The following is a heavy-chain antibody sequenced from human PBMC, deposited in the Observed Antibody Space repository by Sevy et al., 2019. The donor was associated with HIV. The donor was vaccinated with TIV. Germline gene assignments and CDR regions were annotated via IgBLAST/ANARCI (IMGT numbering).Heavy chain of an antibody. CDR2: ISGYSGNI. V-gene: IGHV1-18*01. D-gene: IGHD3-10*01. Sequence: ASVKVSCKASGYSFSNYAITWVRQAPGQGLEWMGWISGYSGNIRYSQKVQGRLTMTSDTSTSTAYMELTSLKSDDTATYCCARGNPPGGFWGQGTLVTVSS. CDR1: GYSFSNYA. CDR3: ARGNPPGGF. J-gene: IGHJ4*02.